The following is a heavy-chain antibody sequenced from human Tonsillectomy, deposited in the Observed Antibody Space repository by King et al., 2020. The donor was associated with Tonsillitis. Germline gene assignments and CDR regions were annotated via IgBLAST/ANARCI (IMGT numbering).Heavy chain of an antibody. CDR2: INPNSGGT. Sequence: VQLVESGAEVKKPGASVKVSCKASGYTFTGYYMHWVRQAPGQGLEWMGWINPNSGGTNYAQKFQGRVTMTRDTSISTAYMELSRLRSDDTALYYCARDVTGSYYYDSSGPAGWFDPWGQGTLVTVSS. J-gene: IGHJ5*02. CDR3: ARDVTGSYYYDSSGPAGWFDP. V-gene: IGHV1-2*02. CDR1: GYTFTGYY. D-gene: IGHD3-22*01.